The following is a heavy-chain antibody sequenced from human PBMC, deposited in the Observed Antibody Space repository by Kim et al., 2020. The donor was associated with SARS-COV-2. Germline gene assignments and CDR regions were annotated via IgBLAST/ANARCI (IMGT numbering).Heavy chain of an antibody. D-gene: IGHD3-16*01. J-gene: IGHJ6*03. CDR2: K. Sequence: KDSADSVKGQFPISRDNDKNTLYLQMNSLRAEDTAVYYCARTFGTYYYMDVWGKGTPVTVSS. CDR3: ARTFGTYYYMDV. V-gene: IGHV3-30*01.